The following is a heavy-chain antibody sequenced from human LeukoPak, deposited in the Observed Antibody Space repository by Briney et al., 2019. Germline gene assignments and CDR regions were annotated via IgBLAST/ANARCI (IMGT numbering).Heavy chain of an antibody. CDR2: INPTGST. D-gene: IGHD4-17*01. J-gene: IGHJ4*02. V-gene: IGHV4-34*01. CDR3: ARALSTVTTYFDS. Sequence: SETLSLTCAVDGGSLSGYYWSWIRQPPGKGLEWIGEINPTGSTNYNPSLKSRVTISAHTSKSQFSLELSSVTAADTAVFYCARALSTVTTYFDSWGQGTLVTVSS. CDR1: GGSLSGYY.